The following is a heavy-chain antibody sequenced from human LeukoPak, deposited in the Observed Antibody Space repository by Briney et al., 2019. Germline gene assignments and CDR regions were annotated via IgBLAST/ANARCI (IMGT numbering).Heavy chain of an antibody. J-gene: IGHJ6*02. V-gene: IGHV3-13*04. Sequence: GGSLRLSCAASGFTFSSYDRHWVRQATGKGLEWVSSIGTAGDTYYPGSVKGRFTISRENAKNSLYLQMNSLRAGDMAVYYFARGRSYYPQHYYYYGMDVWGQGTTVTVSS. CDR2: IGTAGDT. D-gene: IGHD1-26*01. CDR3: ARGRSYYPQHYYYYGMDV. CDR1: GFTFSSYD.